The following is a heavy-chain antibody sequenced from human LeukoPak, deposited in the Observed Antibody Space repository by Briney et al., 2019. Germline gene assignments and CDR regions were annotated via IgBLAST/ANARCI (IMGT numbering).Heavy chain of an antibody. CDR1: GFTFSDYS. CDR3: AKSSVTSNSFDI. D-gene: IGHD4-17*01. V-gene: IGHV3-48*02. Sequence: GGSLRLSCAASGFTFSDYSMNWVRQAPGKGLEWVSYITTSSSTIYYADSVKGRFTISRDNAKYSLFLQMNSLRDEDTAVYYCAKSSVTSNSFDIWGQGTMVTVSS. CDR2: ITTSSSTI. J-gene: IGHJ3*02.